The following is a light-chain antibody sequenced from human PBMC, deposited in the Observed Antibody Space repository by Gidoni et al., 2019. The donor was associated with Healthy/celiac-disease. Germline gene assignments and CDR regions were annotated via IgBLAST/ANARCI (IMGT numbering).Light chain of an antibody. Sequence: EILMTQSPATLSVSPGERATLSCRASQSVSRNLAWYQQKPGQAPRLLIYVASTRASGIPARFSGSGSGTEFTLTISSLQSEDFAVYYCQQYNNWPVTFGQGTKVEIK. J-gene: IGKJ1*01. CDR2: VAS. V-gene: IGKV3-15*01. CDR3: QQYNNWPVT. CDR1: QSVSRN.